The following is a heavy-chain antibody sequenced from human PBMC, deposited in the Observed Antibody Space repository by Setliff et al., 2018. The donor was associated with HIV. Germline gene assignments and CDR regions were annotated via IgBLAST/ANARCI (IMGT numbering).Heavy chain of an antibody. CDR1: GYSFTDYG. J-gene: IGHJ4*02. CDR2: INPNSDVT. D-gene: IGHD2-8*01. CDR3: ATEMMYAQGSLDY. Sequence: ASVKVSCKASGYSFTDYGISWVRQAPGQGFEWMGWINPNSDVTNYAQKFQGRVTMTRDTSISTAYMELSSLRSEDTAVYYCATEMMYAQGSLDYWGRGTLVTVSS. V-gene: IGHV1-2*02.